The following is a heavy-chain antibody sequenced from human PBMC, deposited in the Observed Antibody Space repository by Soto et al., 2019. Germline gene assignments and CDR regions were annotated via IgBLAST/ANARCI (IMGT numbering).Heavy chain of an antibody. CDR3: ARDRSSGCVSIRFCYYYGMDV. CDR1: GYTFTSYG. Sequence: ASVKVSCKASGYTFTSYGISWVRQAPGQGLEWMGWISAYNGNTNYAQKLQGRVTMTTDTSTSTAYMELRSLRSDDTAVYYCARDRSSGCVSIRFCYYYGMDVWGQGTTVTVSS. D-gene: IGHD6-19*01. J-gene: IGHJ6*02. CDR2: ISAYNGNT. V-gene: IGHV1-18*01.